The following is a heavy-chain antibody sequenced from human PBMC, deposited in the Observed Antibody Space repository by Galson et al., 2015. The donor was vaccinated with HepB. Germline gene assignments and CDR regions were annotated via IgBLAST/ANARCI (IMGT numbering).Heavy chain of an antibody. J-gene: IGHJ5*01. CDR2: INANTGNP. V-gene: IGHV7-4-1*02. D-gene: IGHD4-11*01. CDR1: GYTFSNSV. Sequence: SVKVSCKASGYTFSNSVLNWVRQAPGQGLEWMGWINANTGNPTYAQGFKGRFVFSLDTSVNTAYLQISGLKAEDTAVYYCAKDIDSVIKGRLDSWGQGTLVTVSA. CDR3: AKDIDSVIKGRLDS.